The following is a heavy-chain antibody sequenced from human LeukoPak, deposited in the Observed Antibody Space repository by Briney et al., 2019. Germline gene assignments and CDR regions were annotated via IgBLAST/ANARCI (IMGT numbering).Heavy chain of an antibody. V-gene: IGHV1-69*13. Sequence: SVKVSCKASGGTFSSYAISWVRQAPGQGLEWMGGIIPIFGTANYAQKFQGRVTITADESTSTAYMELSSLRSEDTAVYYCARGPGPAANLYYYYYYMDVWGKGTTVTASS. CDR2: IIPIFGTA. J-gene: IGHJ6*03. D-gene: IGHD1-14*01. CDR1: GGTFSSYA. CDR3: ARGPGPAANLYYYYYYMDV.